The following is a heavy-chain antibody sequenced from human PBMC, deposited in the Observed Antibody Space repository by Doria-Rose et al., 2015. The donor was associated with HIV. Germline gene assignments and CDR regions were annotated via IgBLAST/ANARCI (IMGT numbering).Heavy chain of an antibody. V-gene: IGHV4-34*01. CDR2: INHSGST. D-gene: IGHD1-1*01. Sequence: QVQLQESGAGLVKPSETLSLTCAVFGGSFSGYYWSWIRQPPGKGLEWIGEINHSGSTNYETSVKSRVTISIDTSKNLSSLKLGSVTAADTAVYYCARGLLRGGWNDVDYYYGMDVWGQGTTVTVSS. CDR1: GGSFSGYY. J-gene: IGHJ6*02. CDR3: ARGLLRGGWNDVDYYYGMDV.